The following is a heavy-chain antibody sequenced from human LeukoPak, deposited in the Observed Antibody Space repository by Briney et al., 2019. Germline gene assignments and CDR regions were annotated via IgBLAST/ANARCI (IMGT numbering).Heavy chain of an antibody. Sequence: GASVKVSCKAAGYTFTSYGISWVRQAPGQGLEWMGWISAYNGNTNYAQKLQGRVTMTTDTSTSTAYMELRSLRSGDTAVYYCARDWEEYVWGSSFDYWGQGTLVTVSS. CDR3: ARDWEEYVWGSSFDY. CDR1: GYTFTSYG. V-gene: IGHV1-18*01. D-gene: IGHD3-16*01. CDR2: ISAYNGNT. J-gene: IGHJ4*02.